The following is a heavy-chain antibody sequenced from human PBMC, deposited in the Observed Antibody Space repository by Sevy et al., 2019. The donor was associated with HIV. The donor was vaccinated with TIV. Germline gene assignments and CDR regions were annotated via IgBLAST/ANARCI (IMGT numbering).Heavy chain of an antibody. CDR1: GFTFSSYA. V-gene: IGHV3-23*01. CDR3: ATGIYNSGWYAPGYFDN. D-gene: IGHD6-19*01. Sequence: GGSLRLSCAASGFTFSSYAMSWVRQAPGRGLEWVSGISGSGDTTYYADSVKDRFTISSDNSMNTMYLQMNGLRAEDAAVYYCATGIYNSGWYAPGYFDNWGQRTLVTVSS. CDR2: ISGSGDTT. J-gene: IGHJ4*02.